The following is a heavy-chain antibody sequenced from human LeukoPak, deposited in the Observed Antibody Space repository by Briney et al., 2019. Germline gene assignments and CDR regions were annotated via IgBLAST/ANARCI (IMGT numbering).Heavy chain of an antibody. Sequence: PGRSLRLSCAASGFTFSSYGMHWVRQAPGKGLEWVAVISYDGSNKYYADSVKGRFTISRDNSKNTLYLQMNSLRAEDTAVYYRAKDWARGGGYWGQGTLVTVSS. D-gene: IGHD3-10*01. V-gene: IGHV3-30*18. CDR3: AKDWARGGGY. CDR1: GFTFSSYG. J-gene: IGHJ4*02. CDR2: ISYDGSNK.